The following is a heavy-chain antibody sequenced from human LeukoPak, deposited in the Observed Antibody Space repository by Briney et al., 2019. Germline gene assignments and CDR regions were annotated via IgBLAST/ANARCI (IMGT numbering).Heavy chain of an antibody. Sequence: GGSLRLSCAASGFTFSSYTMKWVRQAPGKGLEWVSSIISSSTYIYYADSVKGRFTISRDNAKNSLYLQMNTLRAEDTAVYYCARARSQRYSEYFDYWGQGTLVTVSS. CDR2: IISSSTYI. J-gene: IGHJ4*02. D-gene: IGHD6-25*01. CDR1: GFTFSSYT. V-gene: IGHV3-21*01. CDR3: ARARSQRYSEYFDY.